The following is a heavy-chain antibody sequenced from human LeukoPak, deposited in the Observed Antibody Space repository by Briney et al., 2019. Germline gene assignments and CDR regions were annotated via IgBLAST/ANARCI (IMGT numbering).Heavy chain of an antibody. CDR3: AREKMVATYYYYYYYGMDV. CDR2: IWYDGSNK. J-gene: IGHJ6*02. Sequence: GGSLRLSCAASGFTFSSYGMHWVRQAPGKWLEWVAVIWYDGSNKYYADSVKGRFTISRDNSKNTLYLQMNSLRAEDTAVYYCAREKMVATYYYYYYYGMDVWGQGTTVTVSS. D-gene: IGHD5-12*01. V-gene: IGHV3-33*01. CDR1: GFTFSSYG.